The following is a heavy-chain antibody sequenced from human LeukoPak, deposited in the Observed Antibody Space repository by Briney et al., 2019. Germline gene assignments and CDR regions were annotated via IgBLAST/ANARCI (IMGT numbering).Heavy chain of an antibody. CDR3: ARAGSRPEGSPTPFFDY. V-gene: IGHV1-2*02. CDR2: INPNSGGT. D-gene: IGHD1-14*01. Sequence: GASVKVSCKASGYTFTGNYMHWVRQAPGQGLEWMGWINPNSGGTNYAQKFQGRVTMTRDTSISTAYMELSRLRSDDTAVYYCARAGSRPEGSPTPFFDYWGQGTLVTVSS. CDR1: GYTFTGNY. J-gene: IGHJ4*02.